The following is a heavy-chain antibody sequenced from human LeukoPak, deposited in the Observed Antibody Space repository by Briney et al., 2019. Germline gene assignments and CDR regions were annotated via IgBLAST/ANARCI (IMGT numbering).Heavy chain of an antibody. CDR3: AKGEQYSSSWYSAFDI. Sequence: GGSLRLSCAASGFTFSSYAMSWVRQAPGKGLEWVSAISGSGSSTYYADSVKGRFTISRDNSKNTLYLQMNSLRAEDTAVYYCAKGEQYSSSWYSAFDIWGQGTMVTVSS. J-gene: IGHJ3*02. CDR1: GFTFSSYA. V-gene: IGHV3-23*01. D-gene: IGHD6-13*01. CDR2: ISGSGSST.